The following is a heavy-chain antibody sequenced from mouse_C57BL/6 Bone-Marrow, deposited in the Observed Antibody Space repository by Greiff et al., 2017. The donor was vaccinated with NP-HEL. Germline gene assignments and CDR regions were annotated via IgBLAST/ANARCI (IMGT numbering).Heavy chain of an antibody. CDR2: IHPNSGST. CDR1: GYTFTSYW. D-gene: IGHD2-12*01. J-gene: IGHJ2*01. V-gene: IGHV1-64*01. CDR3: ASLTYYFDY. Sequence: QVHVKQPGAELVKPGASVTLSCKASGYTFTSYWMHWVKQRPGQGLEWIGMIHPNSGSTNYNEKFKSKATLTVDKSSSTAYMQLSSLTSEDSAVYYCASLTYYFDYWGQGTTLTVSS.